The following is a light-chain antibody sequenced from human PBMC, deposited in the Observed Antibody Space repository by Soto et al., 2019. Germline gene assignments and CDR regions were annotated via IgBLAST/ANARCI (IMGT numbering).Light chain of an antibody. CDR2: TAS. J-gene: IGKJ1*01. V-gene: IGKV1-27*01. Sequence: DIQMTQSPSSLSASVGDRVTITCRASRGISNYLAWFQHKPGKAPKFLIYTASTLQSGVPSRFSGSGSGTDFTLTISSLQPEDAATYYCQKYDSAPRTFGQGTKVEIK. CDR3: QKYDSAPRT. CDR1: RGISNY.